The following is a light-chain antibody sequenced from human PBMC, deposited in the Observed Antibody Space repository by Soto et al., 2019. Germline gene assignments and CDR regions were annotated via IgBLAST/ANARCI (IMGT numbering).Light chain of an antibody. CDR2: DVS. V-gene: IGLV2-14*01. J-gene: IGLJ2*01. Sequence: QSALTQPASVSESPGQSITISCTGTSSDVGGYNYVSWYQQHPGKAPKLMIYDVSNRPSGVSNRFSGSKSGNTASLTISGLQAEDEADYYCSSYTSSSTLGFGGGTKVTVL. CDR1: SSDVGGYNY. CDR3: SSYTSSSTLG.